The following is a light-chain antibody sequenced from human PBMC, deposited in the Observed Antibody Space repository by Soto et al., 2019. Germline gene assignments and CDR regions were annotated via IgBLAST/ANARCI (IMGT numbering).Light chain of an antibody. CDR3: HQYGSSPGT. Sequence: EIVLTQSPGTLSSSPGEIATLYFSASQSVTSNYLAWYQQKRGQAPRLLIWGASIRATGLPDRFSSGGSGTDFTLTISRLEAEDFAVYYCHQYGSSPGTFGQGTKVDNK. CDR2: GAS. V-gene: IGKV3-20*01. CDR1: QSVTSNY. J-gene: IGKJ1*01.